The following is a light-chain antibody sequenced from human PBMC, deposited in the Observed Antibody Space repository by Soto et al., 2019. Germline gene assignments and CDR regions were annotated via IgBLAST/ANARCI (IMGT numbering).Light chain of an antibody. V-gene: IGLV1-51*01. Sequence: HSVLTQPPSVSAAPGQQVTISCSGSSSNFGDNYVSWYQHLPGTAPKLVVYDNGRRPSGIPGRFSGSKSGTSATLVITGLQTGDEADYYCGTWDDRLDGNYVFGTGTKVTVL. CDR2: DNG. J-gene: IGLJ1*01. CDR3: GTWDDRLDGNYV. CDR1: SSNFGDNY.